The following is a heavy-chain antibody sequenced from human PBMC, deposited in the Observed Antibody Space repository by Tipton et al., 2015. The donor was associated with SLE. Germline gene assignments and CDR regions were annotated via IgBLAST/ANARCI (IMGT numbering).Heavy chain of an antibody. J-gene: IGHJ4*02. D-gene: IGHD1-1*01. V-gene: IGHV4-59*01. CDR2: IDYTANP. Sequence: TLSLTCTVSGGSIGSFYWSWIRQPPGKGLEWIGNIDYTANPNYSPSLKSRVTISIDTSTNYFSLKLRSVTAADTAVYYCARSWNDAPPDLGYWGQGTLVTVSS. CDR3: ARSWNDAPPDLGY. CDR1: GGSIGSFY.